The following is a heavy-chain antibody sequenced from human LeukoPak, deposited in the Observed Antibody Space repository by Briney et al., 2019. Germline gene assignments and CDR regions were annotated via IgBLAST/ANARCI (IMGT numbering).Heavy chain of an antibody. CDR3: ARESGIAAAGAFGP. D-gene: IGHD6-13*01. CDR2: IYHSGST. Sequence: SETLSLTCAVSGGSISSSNWWSWVRQPPGKGLEWIGEIYHSGSTNYNPSLKSRVTISVDRSKNQFSLKLSSVTAADTAVYYCARESGIAAAGAFGPWGQGTLVTVSS. CDR1: GGSISSSNW. J-gene: IGHJ5*02. V-gene: IGHV4-4*02.